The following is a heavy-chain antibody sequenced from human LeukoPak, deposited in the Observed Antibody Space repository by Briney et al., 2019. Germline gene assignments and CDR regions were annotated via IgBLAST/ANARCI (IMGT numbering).Heavy chain of an antibody. Sequence: PEGSLRLSCAASGFTFSSFGMNWVRQAPGKGLEWVSYITSTSRTIYYADSVKGRFTVSRDNAKNSLYLQMNGLRDEDTAVYYCARDLISGDFTFDYWGQGALVTVSS. CDR3: ARDLISGDFTFDY. J-gene: IGHJ4*02. CDR2: ITSTSRTI. D-gene: IGHD1-26*01. CDR1: GFTFSSFG. V-gene: IGHV3-48*02.